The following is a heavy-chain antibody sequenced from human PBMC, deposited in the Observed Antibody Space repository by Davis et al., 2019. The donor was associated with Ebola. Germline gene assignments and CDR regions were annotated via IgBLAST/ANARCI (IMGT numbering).Heavy chain of an antibody. D-gene: IGHD3-10*01. CDR3: ARGRGSYYGYFDY. J-gene: IGHJ4*02. CDR1: GFTFSSYS. CDR2: ISSSSSYI. Sequence: GGSLRLSCAASGFTFSSYSMNWVRQAPGKGLEWVSSISSSSSYIYYADSVKGRFTISRDNAKNSLYLQMNSLRAEDTAVYYCARGRGSYYGYFDYWGQGTLVTVSS. V-gene: IGHV3-21*01.